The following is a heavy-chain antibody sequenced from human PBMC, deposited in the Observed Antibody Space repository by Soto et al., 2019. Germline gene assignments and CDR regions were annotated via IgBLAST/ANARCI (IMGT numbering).Heavy chain of an antibody. D-gene: IGHD1-26*01. Sequence: SETLSLTCTVSGGSISSYYWSWIRQPPGKGLEWIGYIYYSGSTNYNPSLKSRVTISVDTSKNQFSLKLSSVTAADTAVYYCARGIVGATSWFDPWGQGTLVTVSS. CDR3: ARGIVGATSWFDP. CDR1: GGSISSYY. J-gene: IGHJ5*02. CDR2: IYYSGST. V-gene: IGHV4-59*01.